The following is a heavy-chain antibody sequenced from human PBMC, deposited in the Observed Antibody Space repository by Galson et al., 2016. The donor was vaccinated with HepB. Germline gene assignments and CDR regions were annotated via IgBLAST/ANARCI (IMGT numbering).Heavy chain of an antibody. CDR2: IKQGGSEK. D-gene: IGHD4-17*01. CDR3: ARFDYGDYNDAFDI. V-gene: IGHV3-7*01. Sequence: SLRLSCAASGFTFSSHWMSWVRQAPGKGLEWVANIKQGGSEKYYVDSVKGRFSISRDNGKDSLYLQMNSLRAEDTALYYCARFDYGDYNDAFDIWGQGTMVTVSS. J-gene: IGHJ3*02. CDR1: GFTFSSHW.